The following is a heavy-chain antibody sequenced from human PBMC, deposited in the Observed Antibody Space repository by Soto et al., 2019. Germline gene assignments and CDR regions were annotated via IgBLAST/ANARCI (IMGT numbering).Heavy chain of an antibody. CDR3: ARHMTIAATGDS. Sequence: PGGSLRLSCAASGFTFSTHTMSWVRQAPGKGLEWVSSISASSNYIYYADSMKGRVTISRDNAKNSLSLQMNSLRAEDTAVYYCARHMTIAATGDSWGQGTLVTVSS. CDR1: GFTFSTHT. D-gene: IGHD6-13*01. CDR2: ISASSNYI. V-gene: IGHV3-21*01. J-gene: IGHJ4*02.